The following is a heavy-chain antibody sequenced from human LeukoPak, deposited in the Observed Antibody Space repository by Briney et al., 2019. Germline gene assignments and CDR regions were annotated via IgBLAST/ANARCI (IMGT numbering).Heavy chain of an antibody. V-gene: IGHV1-69*05. Sequence: ASVTVSCKASGGTFSSYAISWVRQAPGQGLEWMGGIIPIFGTANYAQKFQGRVTITTDESTSTAYMELSGLRSEDTAVYYCARTGITIFGVANNWFDPWGQGTLVTVSS. CDR3: ARTGITIFGVANNWFDP. CDR1: GGTFSSYA. CDR2: IIPIFGTA. J-gene: IGHJ5*02. D-gene: IGHD3-3*01.